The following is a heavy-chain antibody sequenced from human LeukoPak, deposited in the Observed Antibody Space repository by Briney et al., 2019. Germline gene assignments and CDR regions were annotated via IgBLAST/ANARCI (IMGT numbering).Heavy chain of an antibody. J-gene: IGHJ6*03. CDR2: INPNSGGT. CDR1: GYIFTGYY. D-gene: IGHD6-25*01. CDR3: ARGQRSYYYYYMDV. Sequence: ASVKVSCKASGYIFTGYYIHWVRQAPGQGLEWMGRINPNSGGTNYAQKFQGRVTITADESTSTAYMELSSLRSEDTAVYYCARGQRSYYYYYMDVWGKGTTVTVSS. V-gene: IGHV1-2*06.